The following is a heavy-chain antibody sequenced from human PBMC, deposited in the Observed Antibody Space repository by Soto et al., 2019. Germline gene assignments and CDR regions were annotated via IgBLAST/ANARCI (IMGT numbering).Heavy chain of an antibody. J-gene: IGHJ4*02. Sequence: EVQLVESGGGLVQPGGSLRLSCAASGFTFSDHYMDWVRQAPGKGLEWVGRSRNKANSYSTEYAASVKGRFTISRDESKISLYLQINSLKTEDTAVYYCARFSGSYTRGLDYWGKGTLVTVSS. D-gene: IGHD1-26*01. V-gene: IGHV3-72*01. CDR3: ARFSGSYTRGLDY. CDR1: GFTFSDHY. CDR2: SRNKANSYST.